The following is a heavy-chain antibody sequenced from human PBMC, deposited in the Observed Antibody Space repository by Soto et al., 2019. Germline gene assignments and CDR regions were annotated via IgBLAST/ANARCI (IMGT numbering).Heavy chain of an antibody. CDR2: FDPEDGET. J-gene: IGHJ4*02. Sequence: ASVKVSCKVSGYTLTELSMHWVRQAPGKGLEWMGGFDPEDGETIYAQKFQGRVAMTEDTSTDTAYMELSSLISEDTAVYYCATVTYYYDSSAYYFDYWGQGTLVTVSS. CDR1: GYTLTELS. CDR3: ATVTYYYDSSAYYFDY. V-gene: IGHV1-24*01. D-gene: IGHD3-22*01.